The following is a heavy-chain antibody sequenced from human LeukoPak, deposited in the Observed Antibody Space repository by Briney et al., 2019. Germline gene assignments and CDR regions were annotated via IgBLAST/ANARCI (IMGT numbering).Heavy chain of an antibody. V-gene: IGHV3-11*01. CDR3: AREGYNIVAFDY. J-gene: IGHJ4*02. CDR2: ISSSGTTI. CDR1: GFTFTDYY. Sequence: GGSLSLSCAASGFTFTDYYMTWIRQAPGKGLEWVSYISSSGTTIYYADSVKGRFTISRDNAKNSLYLQMNSLRAEDTAVYYCAREGYNIVAFDYWGQGTLVTVSS. D-gene: IGHD5-12*01.